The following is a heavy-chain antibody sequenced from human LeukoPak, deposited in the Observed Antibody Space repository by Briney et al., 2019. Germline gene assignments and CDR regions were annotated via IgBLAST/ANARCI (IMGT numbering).Heavy chain of an antibody. J-gene: IGHJ6*03. Sequence: PSETLSLTCTVSGGSISSYYWSWIRQPPGKGLEWIGYIYYSGSTNYNPSLKSRVTISVDMSKNQFSLKLSSVTAADTAVYYCARDRVAAAGDYYYYYMDVWGKGTTVTVSS. CDR1: GGSISSYY. CDR2: IYYSGST. D-gene: IGHD6-13*01. V-gene: IGHV4-59*01. CDR3: ARDRVAAAGDYYYYYMDV.